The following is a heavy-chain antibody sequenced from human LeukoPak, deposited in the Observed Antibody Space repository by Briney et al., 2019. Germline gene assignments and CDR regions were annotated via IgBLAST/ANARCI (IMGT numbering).Heavy chain of an antibody. CDR1: GGSISSSSYY. V-gene: IGHV4-39*07. D-gene: IGHD2-15*01. CDR2: ISYSGST. J-gene: IGHJ2*01. CDR3: ARGVWYCSGGSCYRYFDL. Sequence: SETLSLTCTVSGGSISSSSYYWGWIRQPPGKGLEWIGSISYSGSTYYNPSLKSRVTISVDTSKNQFSLKLSSVTAADTAVYYCARGVWYCSGGSCYRYFDLWGRGTLVTVSS.